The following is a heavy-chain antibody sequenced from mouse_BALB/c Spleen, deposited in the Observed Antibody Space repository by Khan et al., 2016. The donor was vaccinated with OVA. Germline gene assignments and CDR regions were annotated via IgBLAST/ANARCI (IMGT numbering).Heavy chain of an antibody. CDR3: ARDYFGNGYFDY. Sequence: EVELVESGPGLVKPSQSLSLTCSVTGYSITSGYNWNWIRQFPGNKLEWMGYISYDGSNIYNPSLKNRISITRDTSKNQFFLKLNSVTTEDTATYYCARDYFGNGYFDYWGQGTTLTVSS. CDR1: GYSITSGYN. J-gene: IGHJ2*01. D-gene: IGHD1-1*01. CDR2: ISYDGSN. V-gene: IGHV3-6*02.